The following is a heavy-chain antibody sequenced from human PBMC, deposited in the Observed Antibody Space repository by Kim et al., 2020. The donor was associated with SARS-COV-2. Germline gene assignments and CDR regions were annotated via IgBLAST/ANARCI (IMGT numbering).Heavy chain of an antibody. J-gene: IGHJ4*02. CDR3: ASRGSLRYFDWLPPVDY. CDR1: GGSISSSSYY. CDR2: IYYSGST. Sequence: SETLSLTCTVSGGSISSSSYYWGWIRQPPGKGLEWIGSIYYSGSTYYNPSLKSRVTISVDTSKNQSSLKLSSVTAADTAVYYCASRGSLRYFDWLPPVDYWGQGTLVTVSS. D-gene: IGHD3-9*01. V-gene: IGHV4-39*01.